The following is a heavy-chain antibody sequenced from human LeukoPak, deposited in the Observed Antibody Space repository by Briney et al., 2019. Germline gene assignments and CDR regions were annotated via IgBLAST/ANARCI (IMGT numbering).Heavy chain of an antibody. CDR2: ISGSGGST. Sequence: GGSLRLSCAASGFTFSSYAMSWVRQAPGKGLEWVSAISGSGGSTYYADSVKGRFTISRDNSKNTLYLQMNSLRAEDTAVYYCAKDQGSGYSSGWYINFQHWGQGTLVTVSS. V-gene: IGHV3-23*01. D-gene: IGHD6-19*01. CDR3: AKDQGSGYSSGWYINFQH. J-gene: IGHJ1*01. CDR1: GFTFSSYA.